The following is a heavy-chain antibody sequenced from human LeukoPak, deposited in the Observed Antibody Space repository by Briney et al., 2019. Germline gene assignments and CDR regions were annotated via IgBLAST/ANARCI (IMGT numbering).Heavy chain of an antibody. CDR1: EFTFSTYG. J-gene: IGHJ6*01. D-gene: IGHD4-17*01. CDR3: AKNYGDYGDYYAMDV. Sequence: GRSLRLSCAASEFTFSTYGMHWVRQAPGKGLEWVSGITYDGSNIYYADSVKGRFTISRDNSMNTLHLQMNSLRVEDTAVYYCAKNYGDYGDYYAMDVWGQGTTVTVSS. V-gene: IGHV3-30*18. CDR2: ITYDGSNI.